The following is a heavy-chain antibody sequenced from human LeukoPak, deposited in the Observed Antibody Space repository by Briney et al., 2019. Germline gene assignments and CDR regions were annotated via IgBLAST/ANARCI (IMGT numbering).Heavy chain of an antibody. CDR2: MNPNSGNT. V-gene: IGHV1-8*01. CDR1: GYTFTSCD. J-gene: IGHJ6*02. Sequence: ASVKVSCKASGYTFTSCDINWVRQATGQGLEWMGWMNPNSGNTGYAQKFQGRVTMTRNTSINTAYMELSSLRSEDTAVYYCARGDYDFWSGYYPIYYYYYGMDVWGQGTTVTVSS. D-gene: IGHD3-3*01. CDR3: ARGDYDFWSGYYPIYYYYYGMDV.